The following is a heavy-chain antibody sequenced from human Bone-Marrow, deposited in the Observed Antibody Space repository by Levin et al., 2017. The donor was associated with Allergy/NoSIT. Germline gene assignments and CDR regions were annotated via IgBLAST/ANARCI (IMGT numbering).Heavy chain of an antibody. Sequence: GESLKISCAASGFTLSSYEMSWVRQAPGKGLEWVSYISSSGTTIYYADSVKGRFTISRDNAKNSLFLQMNSLRAEDTAVYYCARNLRYFDWLPWGQGTLVTVSS. CDR3: ARNLRYFDWLP. J-gene: IGHJ5*02. V-gene: IGHV3-48*03. CDR1: GFTLSSYE. CDR2: ISSSGTTI. D-gene: IGHD3-9*01.